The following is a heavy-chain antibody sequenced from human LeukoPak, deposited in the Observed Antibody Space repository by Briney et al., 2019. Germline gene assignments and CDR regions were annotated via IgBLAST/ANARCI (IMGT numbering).Heavy chain of an antibody. CDR1: GFTFSNYA. CDR3: AKDRRYSNDAFDV. CDR2: IGDSGGNT. D-gene: IGHD6-13*01. Sequence: PGGSLRLPCAASGFTFSNYAMSWVRQAPGRGLEWVATIGDSGGNTYYADSVKGRFTISRDNSKSTLHLQMNSLRAEDTAVYYCAKDRRYSNDAFDVWGQGTMVTVSS. V-gene: IGHV3-23*01. J-gene: IGHJ3*01.